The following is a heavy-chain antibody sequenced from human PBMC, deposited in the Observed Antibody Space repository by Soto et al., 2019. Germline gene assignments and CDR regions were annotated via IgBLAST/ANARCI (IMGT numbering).Heavy chain of an antibody. D-gene: IGHD1-26*01. CDR3: ASSSGNNYGVGTNYYFDY. V-gene: IGHV1-69*06. J-gene: IGHJ4*02. CDR1: GGTFSTYS. CDR2: IIPIFGTA. Sequence: QVQQVQSGAEVKKPGSSVKVSCKTSGGTFSTYSIVWVRQAPGEGLEWMGGIIPIFGTANYAQKFQDRVTITADKSTNTAFMELSSLKSEDTAMYYCASSSGNNYGVGTNYYFDYWGQGTLVTVSS.